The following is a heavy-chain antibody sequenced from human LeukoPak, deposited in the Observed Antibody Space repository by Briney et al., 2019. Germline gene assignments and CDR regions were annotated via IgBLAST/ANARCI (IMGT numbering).Heavy chain of an antibody. CDR2: ISYSGST. J-gene: IGHJ4*02. CDR3: VRGGSSWLDS. D-gene: IGHD6-13*01. Sequence: SETLSLTCTVSGGSISSYYWSWVRQSPGKGLEWIGYISYSGSTNYNPSLKSRITMSVDTSKNQFSLNLTSVTAADTAVYYCVRGGSSWLDSWGQGTLVTVSS. V-gene: IGHV4-59*12. CDR1: GGSISSYY.